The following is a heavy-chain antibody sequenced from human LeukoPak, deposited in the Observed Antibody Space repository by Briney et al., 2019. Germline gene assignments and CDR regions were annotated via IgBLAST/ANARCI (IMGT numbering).Heavy chain of an antibody. CDR2: ISGSDRST. CDR3: AKDTSVGAFDI. D-gene: IGHD5/OR15-5a*01. Sequence: GGSLRLSCAASGFTFSSYAMSWVRQAPGKGLEWVSGISGSDRSTYYADSVKGRFIISRDNSKNTLYLQMNSLRAEDTAVYYCAKDTSVGAFDIWGQGTMVTVSS. V-gene: IGHV3-23*01. CDR1: GFTFSSYA. J-gene: IGHJ3*02.